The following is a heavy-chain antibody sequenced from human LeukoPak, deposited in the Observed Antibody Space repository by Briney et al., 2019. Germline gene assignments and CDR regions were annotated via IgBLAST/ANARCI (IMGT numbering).Heavy chain of an antibody. J-gene: IGHJ3*02. CDR3: ARSAHYDFWSGPETFDI. D-gene: IGHD3-3*01. CDR2: IYYSGST. CDR1: GGSISSSSYY. Sequence: SETLSLTCTVSGGSISSSSYYWGWIRQPPGKGLEWIGSIYYSGSTNYNPSLKSRVTISVDTSKNQFSLKLSSVTAADTAVYYCARSAHYDFWSGPETFDIWGQGTMVTVSS. V-gene: IGHV4-39*07.